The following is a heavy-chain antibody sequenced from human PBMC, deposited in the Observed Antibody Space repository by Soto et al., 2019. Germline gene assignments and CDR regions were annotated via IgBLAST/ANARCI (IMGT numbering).Heavy chain of an antibody. J-gene: IGHJ4*02. V-gene: IGHV4-59*01. D-gene: IGHD2-8*01. CDR3: ARQFRPLYYFDY. CDR1: GGSISSYY. Sequence: SETLSLTCTVSGGSISSYYWSWIRQPPGKGLEWIGYIFYSGSTNYNPSLKSRVTISVDTSKNQFSLKLSSVTAADTAVYYCARQFRPLYYFDYWGQGTLVTVSS. CDR2: IFYSGST.